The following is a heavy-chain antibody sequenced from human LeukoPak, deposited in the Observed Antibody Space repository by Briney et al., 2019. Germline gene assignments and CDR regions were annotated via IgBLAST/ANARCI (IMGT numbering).Heavy chain of an antibody. CDR2: IWYDGSNK. J-gene: IGHJ4*02. CDR1: GFTFSSYR. D-gene: IGHD6-19*01. V-gene: IGHV3-33*06. Sequence: HPGRSLRLSCAASGFTFSSYRMHWVRQAPGKGLEWVAVIWYDGSNKYYADSVKGRFTISRDNSKNTLYLQMNSLRAEDTAVYYCAKERQWLVVDYWGQGTLVTVSS. CDR3: AKERQWLVVDY.